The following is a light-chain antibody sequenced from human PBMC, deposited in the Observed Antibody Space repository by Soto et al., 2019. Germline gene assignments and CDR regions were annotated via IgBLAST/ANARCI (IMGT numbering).Light chain of an antibody. Sequence: QSALTQPPSASGSPGQSITISCTGTSNDVGGYNYVSWYQQHPGKAPKLMIYEVNKRPSGVPDRFSGSKSGNTASLTVSGLQVEDEADYYCSSFAVSNSLVFGTGTKVTVL. J-gene: IGLJ1*01. CDR2: EVN. CDR3: SSFAVSNSLV. CDR1: SNDVGGYNY. V-gene: IGLV2-8*01.